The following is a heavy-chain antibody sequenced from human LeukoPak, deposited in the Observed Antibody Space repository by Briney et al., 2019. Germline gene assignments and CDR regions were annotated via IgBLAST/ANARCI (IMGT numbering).Heavy chain of an antibody. CDR1: GGSISSYY. CDR2: IYYSGST. Sequence: KPSETLSLTCTVSGGSISSYYWSWIRQPPGKGLEWIGYIYYSGSTNYSPSLKSRVTISVDTSKNQFSLKLSSVTAADTAVYYCARVPWGQTGYFDYWGQGTLVTVSS. J-gene: IGHJ4*02. CDR3: ARVPWGQTGYFDY. V-gene: IGHV4-59*01. D-gene: IGHD3-16*01.